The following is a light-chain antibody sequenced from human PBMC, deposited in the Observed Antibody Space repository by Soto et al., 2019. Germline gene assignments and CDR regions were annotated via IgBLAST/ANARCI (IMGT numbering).Light chain of an antibody. J-gene: IGKJ1*01. CDR3: QQYNNWPPWT. Sequence: ILMTQSPATLSVSPGERATLSCRASQSVSNNLAWYQQKPGQAPRLLIYDASTRATGIPARFSGSGSGTEFTLTISGLQSEDVAVYDCQQYNNWPPWTFGQGTKVEIK. CDR2: DAS. V-gene: IGKV3-15*01. CDR1: QSVSNN.